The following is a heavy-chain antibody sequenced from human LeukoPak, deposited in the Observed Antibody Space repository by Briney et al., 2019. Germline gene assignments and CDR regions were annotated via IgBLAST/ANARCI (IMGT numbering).Heavy chain of an antibody. V-gene: IGHV1-69*04. D-gene: IGHD3-3*01. CDR1: GGTFSSYT. CDR2: IIPILGIA. CDR3: AREGGGPRFLEWLHNYYYYYMDV. J-gene: IGHJ6*03. Sequence: ASVKVSCKASGGTFSSYTISWVRQAPGQGLEWMGRIIPILGIANYAQKFQGRVTITADKSTSTAYMELSSLRSEDTAVYYCAREGGGPRFLEWLHNYYYYYMDVWGKGTTVTVSS.